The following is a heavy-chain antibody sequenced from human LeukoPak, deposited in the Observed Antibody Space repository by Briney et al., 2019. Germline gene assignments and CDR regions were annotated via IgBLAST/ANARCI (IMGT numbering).Heavy chain of an antibody. D-gene: IGHD6-13*01. J-gene: IGHJ6*02. CDR1: GFTFSTYG. CDR3: ATRTAAGNYYTMDV. Sequence: GGSLRLSCAASGFTFSTYGMHWVRQAPGKGLEWVAFIRSDGSNKYYGDTVTGRFTVSRDSSKNTLDLHMNSLRGEDTAVYYCATRTAAGNYYTMDVWGQGTTVTVSS. CDR2: IRSDGSNK. V-gene: IGHV3-30*02.